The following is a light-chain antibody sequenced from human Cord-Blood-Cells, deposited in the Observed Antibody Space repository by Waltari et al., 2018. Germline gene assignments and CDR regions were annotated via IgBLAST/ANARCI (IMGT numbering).Light chain of an antibody. J-gene: IGKJ2*01. CDR3: QQYGSSPMYT. V-gene: IGKV3-20*01. Sequence: EIVLTQSPGTLSLSPGARATLSCRASQSVSSSYLAWYQQKPGQAPRLLIYGASSRATGIPDRFSGSGSGTDFTLTISRLVPEDFAVYYCQQYGSSPMYTFGQGTKLEIK. CDR1: QSVSSSY. CDR2: GAS.